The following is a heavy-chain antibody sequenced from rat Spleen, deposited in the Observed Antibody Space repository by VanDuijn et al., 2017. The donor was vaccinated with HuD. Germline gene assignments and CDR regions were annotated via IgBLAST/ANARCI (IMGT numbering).Heavy chain of an antibody. Sequence: EVQLVESGGGLVQPGRSLKLSCAASGFTFSNYGMAWVRQAPTKGLEWVATISYDGSSTYYRDSVKGRFTISRDNAKSTLYLQMSKLGSEDTAIYYCAREEFGVRDWGQGIMVTVSS. CDR2: ISYDGSST. CDR1: GFTFSNYG. V-gene: IGHV5-29*01. CDR3: AREEFGVRD. J-gene: IGHJ2*01. D-gene: IGHD4-3*01.